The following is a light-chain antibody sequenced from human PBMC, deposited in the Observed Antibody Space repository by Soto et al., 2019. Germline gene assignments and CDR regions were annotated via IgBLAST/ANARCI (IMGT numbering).Light chain of an antibody. Sequence: EIVMAQSPATLSVSPGERATLSCRASQSVSSNYLAWYQQKPGQAPRLLIYGASSRATGIPDRFSGSGSGTDFTLTISRLEPEDFAVYYCQQYGSSPFTFGGGTKVDIK. CDR1: QSVSSNY. V-gene: IGKV3-20*01. CDR3: QQYGSSPFT. J-gene: IGKJ4*01. CDR2: GAS.